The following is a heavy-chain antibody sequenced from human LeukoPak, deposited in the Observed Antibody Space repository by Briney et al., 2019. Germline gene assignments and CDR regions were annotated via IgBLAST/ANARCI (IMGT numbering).Heavy chain of an antibody. Sequence: GGAPRLSRAASGFTLYNYSMSWVPPAPGKGLERVSAIYGNGGSTWYADSVKGHFTISRDNSKNTLYLQMNSLGAEDTAVYYCTKWGDYDGLTGYYDSDCWGQGTLVTVSS. CDR3: TKWGDYDGLTGYYDSDC. CDR2: IYGNGGST. CDR1: GFTLYNYS. V-gene: IGHV3-23*01. D-gene: IGHD3-9*01. J-gene: IGHJ4*02.